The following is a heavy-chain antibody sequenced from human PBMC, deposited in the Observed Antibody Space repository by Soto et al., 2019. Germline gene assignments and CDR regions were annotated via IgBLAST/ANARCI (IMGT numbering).Heavy chain of an antibody. V-gene: IGHV1-18*01. CDR3: ARVQSSGEGCYVVDD. D-gene: IGHD2-15*01. J-gene: IGHJ4*02. CDR1: GYTFTSYG. Sequence: ASGMVSCKASGYTFTSYGISWVRHAPGQGLEWMGWISAYNGNTHYVQKLQGRVTMPTDTSTSTAYMELRSLRSDDTAVYYCARVQSSGEGCYVVDDGGQGTLVTVSS. CDR2: ISAYNGNT.